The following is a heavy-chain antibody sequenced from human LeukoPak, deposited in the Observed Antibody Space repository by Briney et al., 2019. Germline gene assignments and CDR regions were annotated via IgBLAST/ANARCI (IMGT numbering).Heavy chain of an antibody. V-gene: IGHV4-39*01. CDR3: ARIYSYGYGFDY. D-gene: IGHD5-18*01. CDR1: GGSISSSSYY. J-gene: IGHJ4*02. Sequence: SETLSLACTVSGGSISSSSYYWGWICQPPGKGLEWIGSIYYSGSTYYNPSLKSRVTISVDTSKNQFSLKLSSVTAADTAVYYCARIYSYGYGFDYWGQGTLVTVSS. CDR2: IYYSGST.